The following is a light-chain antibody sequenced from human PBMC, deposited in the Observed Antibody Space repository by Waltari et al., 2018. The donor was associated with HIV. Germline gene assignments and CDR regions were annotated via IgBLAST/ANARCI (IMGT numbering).Light chain of an antibody. CDR3: QVWDSSSDHVV. CDR1: NIGTKS. CDR2: DDS. J-gene: IGLJ2*01. V-gene: IGLV3-21*02. Sequence: SYVLTQPPSVSVTPGQTARITCGGYNIGTKSVHGYQQKPGQAPVLVVYDDSDRPSGIPERFSGSNSGNTATLTISRVEAGDEADYYCQVWDSSSDHVVFGGGTKLTVL.